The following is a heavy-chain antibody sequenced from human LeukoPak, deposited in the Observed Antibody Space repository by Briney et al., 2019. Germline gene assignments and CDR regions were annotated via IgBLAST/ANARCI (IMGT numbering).Heavy chain of an antibody. V-gene: IGHV4-34*01. D-gene: IGHD6-19*01. CDR3: ARPRRYSSGWYFDY. Sequence: SETLSLTCAVYGGSFSGYYWSWIRQPPGKGLEWIEEINHSGSTNYNPSLKSRVTISVDTSKNQFSLKLSSVTAADTAVYYCARPRRYSSGWYFDYWGQGTLVTVSS. CDR2: INHSGST. CDR1: GGSFSGYY. J-gene: IGHJ4*02.